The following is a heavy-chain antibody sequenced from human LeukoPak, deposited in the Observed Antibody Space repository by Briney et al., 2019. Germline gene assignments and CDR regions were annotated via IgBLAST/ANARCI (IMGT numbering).Heavy chain of an antibody. J-gene: IGHJ6*03. CDR1: GGTFSSYA. Sequence: ASVKVSCKASGGTFSSYAISWVRQAPGQGLEWMGGIIPIFGTANYAQKFQGRVTITTDESTSTAYMELSSLRSEDTAVYYRAILSDKARYFDWLSVRTQYYYMDVWGKGTTVTVSS. V-gene: IGHV1-69*05. D-gene: IGHD3-9*01. CDR3: AILSDKARYFDWLSVRTQYYYMDV. CDR2: IIPIFGTA.